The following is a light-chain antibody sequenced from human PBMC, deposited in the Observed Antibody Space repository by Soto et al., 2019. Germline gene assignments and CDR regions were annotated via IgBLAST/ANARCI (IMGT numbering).Light chain of an antibody. CDR1: QDISNY. J-gene: IGKJ4*01. CDR3: QQANSFPFT. CDR2: ATS. V-gene: IGKV1-12*02. Sequence: DIPMTQSPSSVSASVGDRVTITCRAGQDISNYLAWYQQKPGEAPKLLISATSSLQSGVPSRFSGSGSGTDFTLTISSLQPEDFATYYCQQANSFPFTFGGGTKVEIK.